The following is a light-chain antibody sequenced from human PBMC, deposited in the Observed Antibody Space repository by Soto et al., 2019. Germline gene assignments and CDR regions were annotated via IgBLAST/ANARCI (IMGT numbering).Light chain of an antibody. J-gene: IGKJ4*01. Sequence: ETVLTQSPATLSLSPGERATLSCRASHNVNRYVAWYQQKPGQAPRLLIYDASTRAAGVPARFSGSGSGTDFSLSISSLEPEDFAVYYCQAHNSFGGGTKVEIK. CDR2: DAS. V-gene: IGKV3-11*01. CDR3: QAHNS. CDR1: HNVNRY.